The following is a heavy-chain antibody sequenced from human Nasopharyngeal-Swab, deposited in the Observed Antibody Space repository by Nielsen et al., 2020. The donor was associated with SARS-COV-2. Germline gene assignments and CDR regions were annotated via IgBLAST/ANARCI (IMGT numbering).Heavy chain of an antibody. CDR2: IWYDGSNK. J-gene: IGHJ4*02. D-gene: IGHD3-22*01. CDR3: AREWYYYDSSGYSTYFDY. V-gene: IGHV3-33*01. CDR1: GFTFSSYG. Sequence: GESLKISCAASGFTFSSYGMHWFRQAPGKGLEWLAVIWYDGSNKYYADSVKGRFTISRDNSKNTLYLQMNSLRAEDTAVYYCAREWYYYDSSGYSTYFDYWGQGTLVTVSS.